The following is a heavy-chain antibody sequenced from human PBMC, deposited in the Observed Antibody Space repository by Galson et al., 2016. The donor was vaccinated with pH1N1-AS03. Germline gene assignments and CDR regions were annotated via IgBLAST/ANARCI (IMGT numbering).Heavy chain of an antibody. CDR3: ARDRDTTMITLDYYYYYMDV. J-gene: IGHJ6*03. Sequence: SVKVSCKVSGGPFSSYGINWVRQAPGQGLEWMGRILPIFGSTNYAQRFQGRVTVTADNSTGTAYLDLSSLRSEGTAVYYCARDRDTTMITLDYYYYYMDVWGKGTTVTVSS. D-gene: IGHD5-18*01. CDR1: GGPFSSYG. V-gene: IGHV1-69*06. CDR2: ILPIFGST.